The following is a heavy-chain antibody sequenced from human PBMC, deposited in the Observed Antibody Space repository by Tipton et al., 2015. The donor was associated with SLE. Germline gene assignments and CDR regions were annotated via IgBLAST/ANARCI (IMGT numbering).Heavy chain of an antibody. J-gene: IGHJ4*02. Sequence: TLSLTCTVSGGSISSYYWSWIRQPAGKGLEWIGRIYTSGITNYNPSLKSRVTISVDTSKNQFSLKLSSVTAADPAGYYCARSPRLRACIEGYFDYWGQGTLVTVSS. CDR2: IYTSGIT. V-gene: IGHV4-4*07. D-gene: IGHD1-26*01. CDR3: ARSPRLRACIEGYFDY. CDR1: GGSISSYY.